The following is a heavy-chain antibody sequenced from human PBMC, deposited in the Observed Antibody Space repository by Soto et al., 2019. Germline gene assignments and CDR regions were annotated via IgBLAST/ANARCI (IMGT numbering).Heavy chain of an antibody. CDR3: AAPRDEYGSGVSWFTYGMDI. CDR1: GFTFSDFA. D-gene: IGHD3-10*01. V-gene: IGHV3-23*01. CDR2: LDGAGGST. J-gene: IGHJ6*02. Sequence: GGSLRLSCLASGFTFSDFAMTWVRHVPGRGLEWVASLDGAGGSTYYAESVRGRFSISRDNSQNTLFLQMKRLTVDDTAIYYCAAPRDEYGSGVSWFTYGMDIWGQGTTVTVSS.